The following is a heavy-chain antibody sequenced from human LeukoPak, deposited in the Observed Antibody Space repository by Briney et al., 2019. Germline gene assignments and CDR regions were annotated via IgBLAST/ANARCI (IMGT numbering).Heavy chain of an antibody. CDR1: GGSISSSSYY. V-gene: IGHV4-39*01. D-gene: IGHD3-3*01. Sequence: PSETLSLTCTVSGGSISSSSYYWGWVRQPPGKGLEWIANIYSGSTYYSPSPRSRVTISVDTSKNQFSLKLTSVTAADTAVYYCARHASVSGNWPRPLDYWGQGSLVTVSS. CDR3: ARHASVSGNWPRPLDY. CDR2: IYSGST. J-gene: IGHJ4*02.